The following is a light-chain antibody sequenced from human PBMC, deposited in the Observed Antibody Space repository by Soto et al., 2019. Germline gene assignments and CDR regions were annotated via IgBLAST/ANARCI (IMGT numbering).Light chain of an antibody. CDR3: QQLNNYPLT. Sequence: IQLTQSPSSLSASVGDRVTITCRASQDINNYLAWYQQKPGKAPNLLIYAAPSLQSGVPSRFSCSGSGAEFTLTISSLQPEDFATYYCQQLNNYPLTFGPGTKVDIK. CDR1: QDINNY. V-gene: IGKV1-9*01. CDR2: AAP. J-gene: IGKJ3*01.